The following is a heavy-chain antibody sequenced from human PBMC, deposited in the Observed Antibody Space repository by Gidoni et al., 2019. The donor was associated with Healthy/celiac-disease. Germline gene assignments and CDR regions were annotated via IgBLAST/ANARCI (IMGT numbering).Heavy chain of an antibody. CDR1: GFTFSSYA. V-gene: IGHV3-23*01. J-gene: IGHJ3*02. CDR2: ISGSGGST. Sequence: EVQLLESGGGLVQPGGSLRLSCAAPGFTFSSYALRWVRPAPGKGLEWVSAISGSGGSTYYADSVKGRFTISRDNSKNTLYLQMNSLRAEDTAVYYCAKFGRGLTVTTSPYDAFDIWGQGTMVTVSS. D-gene: IGHD4-17*01. CDR3: AKFGRGLTVTTSPYDAFDI.